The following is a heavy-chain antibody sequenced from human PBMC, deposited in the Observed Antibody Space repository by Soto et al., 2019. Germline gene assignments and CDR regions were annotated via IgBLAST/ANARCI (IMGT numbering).Heavy chain of an antibody. CDR3: ARESSSYDFWSGYQLLYGMDV. CDR2: IYSGGST. V-gene: IGHV3-53*02. J-gene: IGHJ6*02. Sequence: EVQLVETGGGLIQPGGSLRLSCAASGFTVSSNYMSWVRQAPGKGLEWVSVIYSGGSTYYADSVKGRFTISRDNSKNTLYLQMNSLRAEDTAVYYCARESSSYDFWSGYQLLYGMDVWGQGTTVTVSS. CDR1: GFTVSSNY. D-gene: IGHD3-3*01.